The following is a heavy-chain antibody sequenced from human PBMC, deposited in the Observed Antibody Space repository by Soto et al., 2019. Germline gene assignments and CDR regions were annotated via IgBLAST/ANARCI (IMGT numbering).Heavy chain of an antibody. J-gene: IGHJ5*02. CDR1: SGSIGSVGYS. Sequence: AVTLSLACAIGSGSIGSVGYSWSWIRQPPGKGLEWIGYIYHSGSTYYNPSLKSRVTISVDRSKNQFSLKLSSVTAADTAVYYCARVPDRWGQGTLVTVS. D-gene: IGHD2-2*01. V-gene: IGHV4-30-2*01. CDR2: IYHSGST. CDR3: ARVPDR.